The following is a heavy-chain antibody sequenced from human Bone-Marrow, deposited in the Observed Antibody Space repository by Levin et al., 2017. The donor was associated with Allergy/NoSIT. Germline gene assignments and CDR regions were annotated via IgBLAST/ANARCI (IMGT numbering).Heavy chain of an antibody. CDR1: GFTFSTYS. CDR2: ISSSSSYI. V-gene: IGHV3-21*01. D-gene: IGHD3-10*01. Sequence: GGSLRLSCAASGFTFSTYSMNWVRQAPGKGLEWVSSISSSSSYIYYADSVKGRFTISRDNAKNSLYLQMNSLRAEDTAVYYCAGDRYGGTSLDRWGRGTLVTVSS. J-gene: IGHJ2*01. CDR3: AGDRYGGTSLDR.